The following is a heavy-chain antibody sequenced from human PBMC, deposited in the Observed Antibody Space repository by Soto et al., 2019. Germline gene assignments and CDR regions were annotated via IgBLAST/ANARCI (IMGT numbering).Heavy chain of an antibody. D-gene: IGHD7-27*01. CDR2: IYYSGST. J-gene: IGHJ4*02. V-gene: IGHV4-30-4*01. Sequence: PSETLSLTCTVSGGSMNSHDYYWSWIRQPPGKGLEWIGYIYYSGSTYYNPSLKSRVTISVDTSKNQFSLKLSSVTAADTAVYYCARSPGLELGTFDYWGQGTLVTVSS. CDR1: GGSMNSHDYY. CDR3: ARSPGLELGTFDY.